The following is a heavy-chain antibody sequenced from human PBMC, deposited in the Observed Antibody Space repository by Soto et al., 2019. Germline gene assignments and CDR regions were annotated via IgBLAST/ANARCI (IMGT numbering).Heavy chain of an antibody. Sequence: GGSLRLSCAASGFTFSSYWMSWVRQAPGKGLEWVANIKQDGSEKYYVDSVKGRFTISRDNAKNSLYLQMNSLRAEDTAVYYCASETGTYYYYGMDVWGQGTTVTVSS. J-gene: IGHJ6*02. CDR1: GFTFSSYW. CDR3: ASETGTYYYYGMDV. V-gene: IGHV3-7*01. CDR2: IKQDGSEK. D-gene: IGHD1-1*01.